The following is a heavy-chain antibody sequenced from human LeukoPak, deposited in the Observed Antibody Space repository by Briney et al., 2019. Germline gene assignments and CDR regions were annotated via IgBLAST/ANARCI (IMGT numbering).Heavy chain of an antibody. V-gene: IGHV1-69*05. J-gene: IGHJ3*02. CDR2: IIPIFGTA. CDR3: AGGIAVAETFDI. Sequence: GASVKVSCKASGGTFSSYAISWVRQAPGQGLEWMGGIIPIFGTANYAQKFQGRVTITTDESTSTAYMELSSLRSEDTAVYYCAGGIAVAETFDIWGQGTMVTVSS. CDR1: GGTFSSYA. D-gene: IGHD6-19*01.